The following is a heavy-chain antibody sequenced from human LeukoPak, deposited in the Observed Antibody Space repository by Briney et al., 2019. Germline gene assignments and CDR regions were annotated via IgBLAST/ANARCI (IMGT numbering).Heavy chain of an antibody. J-gene: IGHJ3*02. V-gene: IGHV4-59*01. CDR2: IYYSGST. CDR1: GGSISSYY. CDR3: ARDLSVTTRDDAFDI. D-gene: IGHD5-18*01. Sequence: SETLSLTCTVSGGSISSYYWTWIRQPPGKGLEWIGYIYYSGSTSYNPSLKSRVTISVDTPKDQFSLKLSSVTAADTAVYYCARDLSVTTRDDAFDIWGQGTMVTVSS.